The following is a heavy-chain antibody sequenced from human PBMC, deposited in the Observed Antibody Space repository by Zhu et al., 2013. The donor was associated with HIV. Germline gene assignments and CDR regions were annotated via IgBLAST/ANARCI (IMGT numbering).Heavy chain of an antibody. Sequence: QVQLVQSGAEVKKPGASVKVSCKASGYTFTSYYMHWVRQAPGQGLEWMGIINPSGGSTSYAQKFQGRVTMTRDTSTSTVYMELSSLRSEDTAVYYCARERTELRYFDWLFGDDAFDIWGQGTMVTVSS. J-gene: IGHJ3*02. CDR1: GYTFTSYY. D-gene: IGHD3-9*01. CDR3: ARERTELRYFDWLFGDDAFDI. CDR2: INPSGGST. V-gene: IGHV1-46*01.